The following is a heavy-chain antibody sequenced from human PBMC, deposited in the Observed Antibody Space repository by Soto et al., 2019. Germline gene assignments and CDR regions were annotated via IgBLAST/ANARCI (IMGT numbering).Heavy chain of an antibody. Sequence: SSETLSLTCAVYGGSFSGYYWSWIRQPPGKGLEWIGEINHSGSTNYNPSLKSRVTISVDTSKNQFSLKLSSVTAADTAVYYCTSPSARLRVGYYYYYMDVWGKGTTVTVSS. CDR3: TSPSARLRVGYYYYYMDV. J-gene: IGHJ6*03. D-gene: IGHD6-6*01. CDR2: INHSGST. V-gene: IGHV4-34*01. CDR1: GGSFSGYY.